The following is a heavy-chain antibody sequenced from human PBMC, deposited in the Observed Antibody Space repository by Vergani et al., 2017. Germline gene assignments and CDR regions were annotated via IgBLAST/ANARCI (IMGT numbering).Heavy chain of an antibody. J-gene: IGHJ4*02. CDR3: AKHFRGWGIDY. CDR1: GFTLSNYD. CDR2: IQFDGSNQ. V-gene: IGHV3-30*02. Sequence: QVQLVESGGGVFQRGGSLRLSCATSGFTLSNYDMQWIRQGPGKGLEFVAFIQFDGSNQYYADSVKGRFTLSRDFSKNTLYLQMNSLRTDDTATYYCAKHFRGWGIDYWGQGNQVIV. D-gene: IGHD3-16*01.